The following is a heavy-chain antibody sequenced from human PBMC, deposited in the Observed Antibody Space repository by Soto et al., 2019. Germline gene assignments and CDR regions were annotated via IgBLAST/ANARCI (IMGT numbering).Heavy chain of an antibody. CDR2: ISSSSSTI. J-gene: IGHJ6*03. CDR1: GFTFDDYA. CDR3: ASDCSGGSCSNYYYYMDV. D-gene: IGHD2-15*01. V-gene: IGHV3-48*01. Sequence: GGSLRLSCAASGFTFDDYAMHWVRQVPGKGLEWVSGISSSSSTIYYADSVKGRFTISRDNAKNSLYLQMNSLRAEDTAVYYCASDCSGGSCSNYYYYMDVWGKGTTVTVSS.